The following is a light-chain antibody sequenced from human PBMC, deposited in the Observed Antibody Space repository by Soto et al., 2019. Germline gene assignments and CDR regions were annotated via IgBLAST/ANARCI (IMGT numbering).Light chain of an antibody. Sequence: QSALTQPPSVSGAPGQRVTISCTGSSSNIGAGYDVYWYQQLPGTAPKLLIYRNNQRPSGVPDRFSGSKSGTSASLAISGLRSEDEADYYCAAWDDSLSGYVFGTGTKVTVL. CDR3: AAWDDSLSGYV. V-gene: IGLV1-47*01. CDR2: RNN. CDR1: SSNIGAGYD. J-gene: IGLJ1*01.